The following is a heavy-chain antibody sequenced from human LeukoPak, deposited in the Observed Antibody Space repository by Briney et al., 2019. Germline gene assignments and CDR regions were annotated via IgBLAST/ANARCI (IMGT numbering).Heavy chain of an antibody. CDR1: GGSISSYY. V-gene: IGHV4-59*01. CDR2: IYYSGST. J-gene: IGHJ5*02. Sequence: SETLPLTCTVSGGSISSYYWSWIRQPPGKGLEWIGYIYYSGSTNYNPSLKSRVTISVDTSKNQFSLKLSSVTAADTAVYYCARGGGIAVASVDPWGQGTLVTVSS. D-gene: IGHD6-19*01. CDR3: ARGGGIAVASVDP.